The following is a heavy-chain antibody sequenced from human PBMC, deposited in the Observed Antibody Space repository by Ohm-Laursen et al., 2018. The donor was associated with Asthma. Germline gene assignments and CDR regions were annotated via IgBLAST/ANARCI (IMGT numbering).Heavy chain of an antibody. CDR2: TNEDGSEI. CDR3: ARCHKKVDHEGAY. CDR1: GFTFSSYA. Sequence: SLRLSCAASGFTFSSYALNWVRQAPGKGLEWVANTNEDGSEIYYVDSVKGRFTISRDNAKNSLYLQMNSLRVEDTAVYYCARCHKKVDHEGAYWGQGTLVTVSS. V-gene: IGHV3-7*01. J-gene: IGHJ4*02. D-gene: IGHD1-14*01.